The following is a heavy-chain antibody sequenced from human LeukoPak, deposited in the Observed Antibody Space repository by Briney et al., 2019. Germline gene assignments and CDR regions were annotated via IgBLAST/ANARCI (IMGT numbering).Heavy chain of an antibody. Sequence: GASVKVSCKASGYTFTSYYMHWVRQAPGQGLEWMGIINPSGGSTSYAQKFQGRVTMTRDTSTSTVYMELSSLRSEDTAVYYCATLVGYCSSTSCYTPSNPFDGNYYYMDVWGKGTTVTVSS. CDR1: GYTFTSYY. J-gene: IGHJ6*03. CDR2: INPSGGST. CDR3: ATLVGYCSSTSCYTPSNPFDGNYYYMDV. D-gene: IGHD2-2*02. V-gene: IGHV1-46*01.